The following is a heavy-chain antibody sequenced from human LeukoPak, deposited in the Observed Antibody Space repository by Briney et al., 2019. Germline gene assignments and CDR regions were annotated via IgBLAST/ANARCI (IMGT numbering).Heavy chain of an antibody. V-gene: IGHV3-30*04. CDR3: ARDLTLGDFTFFDY. Sequence: GGSLRLSCAASGFTLSDYAIHWVRQAPGRGLEWVALISYDGRNKYYADSVKGRFTISSDNSKDTLYLQMHSLRTEDTAVYYCARDLTLGDFTFFDYWGQGTLVTVSS. J-gene: IGHJ4*02. D-gene: IGHD2-21*02. CDR1: GFTLSDYA. CDR2: ISYDGRNK.